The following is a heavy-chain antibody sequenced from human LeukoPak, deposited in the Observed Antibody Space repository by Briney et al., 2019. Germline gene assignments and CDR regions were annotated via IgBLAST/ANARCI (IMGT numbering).Heavy chain of an antibody. CDR3: AKDRGELLPMYAFDI. CDR2: ISGSGGST. CDR1: GFTFSSYA. D-gene: IGHD1-26*01. Sequence: GGSLRLSCAASGFTFSSYAMSWVRQAPGKGLEWVSAISGSGGSTYYAASVKGRFTISRDNSKNPLYLQMNSLRAEDTAVYYCAKDRGELLPMYAFDIWGQGTMVTVSS. J-gene: IGHJ3*02. V-gene: IGHV3-23*01.